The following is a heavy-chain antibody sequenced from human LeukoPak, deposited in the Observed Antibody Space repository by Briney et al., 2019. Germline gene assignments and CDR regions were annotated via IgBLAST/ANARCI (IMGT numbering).Heavy chain of an antibody. J-gene: IGHJ4*02. CDR1: GLTVTKNY. D-gene: IGHD3-22*01. CDR2: IKQDGSEK. CDR3: ARDKYYDSSGYYIGPYFDY. V-gene: IGHV3-7*01. Sequence: GGSLRLSCVVSGLTVTKNYISWVRQAPGKGLEWVANIKQDGSEKYYVDSVKGRFTISRDNAKNSLYLQMNSLRAEDTAVYYCARDKYYDSSGYYIGPYFDYWGQGTLVTVSS.